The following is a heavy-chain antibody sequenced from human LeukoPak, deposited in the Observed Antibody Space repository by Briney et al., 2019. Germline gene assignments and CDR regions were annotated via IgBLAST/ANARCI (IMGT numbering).Heavy chain of an antibody. CDR3: ARDRRYCSSTSCLAGFDP. V-gene: IGHV1-69*13. D-gene: IGHD2-2*01. Sequence: SVKVSCKASGGSFSSYGISWVRQAPGQGLEWMGGVLPIFGITNYAQRFQGRVTITADESTSTAYMELSSLRSEDTAVYYCARDRRYCSSTSCLAGFDPWGQGTLVTVSS. CDR1: GGSFSSYG. J-gene: IGHJ5*02. CDR2: VLPIFGIT.